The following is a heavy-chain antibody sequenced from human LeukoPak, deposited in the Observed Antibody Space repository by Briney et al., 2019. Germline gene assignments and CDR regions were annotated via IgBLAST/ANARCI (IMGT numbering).Heavy chain of an antibody. V-gene: IGHV5-51*01. CDR3: ARHSDFWSGYLLDY. CDR1: GYSFTNYW. CDR2: IYPRDSDT. D-gene: IGHD3-3*01. J-gene: IGHJ4*02. Sequence: GESLKISCQGSGYSFTNYWIGWVRQMPGKGLEWMGIIYPRDSDTRYSPSFQGQVTISADKSISTAYLQWSSLKASDTAMYYCARHSDFWSGYLLDYWGQGTLVTVSS.